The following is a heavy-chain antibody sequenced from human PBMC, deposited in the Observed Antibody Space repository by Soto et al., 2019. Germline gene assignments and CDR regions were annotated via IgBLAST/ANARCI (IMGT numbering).Heavy chain of an antibody. CDR2: ISGSGGST. Sequence: GGSLRLSCAASGFTFSSYAMSWVRQAPGKGLEWVSAISGSGGSTYYADSVKGRFTISRDNSKNTLYLQMNSLRAEDTAVYYCARGTFYYDSSGHYAPEYWGQGTLVTVSS. V-gene: IGHV3-23*01. D-gene: IGHD3-22*01. CDR1: GFTFSSYA. CDR3: ARGTFYYDSSGHYAPEY. J-gene: IGHJ4*02.